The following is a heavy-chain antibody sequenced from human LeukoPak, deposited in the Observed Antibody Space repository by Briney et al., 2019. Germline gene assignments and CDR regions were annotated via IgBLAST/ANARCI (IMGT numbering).Heavy chain of an antibody. CDR1: GYTFTCYY. J-gene: IGHJ5*02. D-gene: IGHD6-13*01. CDR2: INPNSGGT. CDR3: ARAKQQLVSAWFDP. Sequence: ASVKVSCKASGYTFTCYYMHWVRQAPGQGLEWMGWINPNSGGTNYAQKFQGRVTMTRDTSISTAYMELSSLRSEDTAVYYCARAKQQLVSAWFDPWGQGTLVTVSS. V-gene: IGHV1-2*02.